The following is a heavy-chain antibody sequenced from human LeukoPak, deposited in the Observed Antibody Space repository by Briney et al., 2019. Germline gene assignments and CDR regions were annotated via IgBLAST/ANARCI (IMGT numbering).Heavy chain of an antibody. V-gene: IGHV4-34*01. CDR1: GGSLSGYY. Sequence: SETLSLTCAVYGGSLSGYYWSWIRQPPGKGLEWIGEINHSGGTNYNPSLKSRVTISVDTSKNQFSLKLSSVTAADTAVYYCARGGIAAANWFDPWGQGTLVTVSS. J-gene: IGHJ5*02. CDR2: INHSGGT. CDR3: ARGGIAAANWFDP. D-gene: IGHD6-13*01.